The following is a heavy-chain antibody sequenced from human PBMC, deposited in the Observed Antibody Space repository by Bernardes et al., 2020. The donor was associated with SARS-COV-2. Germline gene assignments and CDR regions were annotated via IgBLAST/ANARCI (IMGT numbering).Heavy chain of an antibody. D-gene: IGHD2-21*01. Sequence: GSLRLSCAASGFSVSAYWMHWVRQAPGEGLVWVSRMNEDGSIINYAESVKGRFTISRDIAGNMVYLQMSSLRAEDTAVYYCARDFGGESDYWGRGILVTVSS. CDR3: ARDFGGESDY. J-gene: IGHJ4*02. CDR1: GFSVSAYW. CDR2: MNEDGSII. V-gene: IGHV3-74*01.